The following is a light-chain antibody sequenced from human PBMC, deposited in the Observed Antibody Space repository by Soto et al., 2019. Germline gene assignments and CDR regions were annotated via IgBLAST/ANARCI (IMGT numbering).Light chain of an antibody. J-gene: IGKJ4*01. V-gene: IGKV3-11*01. Sequence: EIVLTQSPSTLSLSPGDRAALSCRASQSVSSYLAWYQQKPGQAPRLLIYDASKRPAGIPARFSGSGSGTDFTLTISSLEPEDVAVYYCQQRSNWPSTFGGGTKVEIK. CDR2: DAS. CDR1: QSVSSY. CDR3: QQRSNWPST.